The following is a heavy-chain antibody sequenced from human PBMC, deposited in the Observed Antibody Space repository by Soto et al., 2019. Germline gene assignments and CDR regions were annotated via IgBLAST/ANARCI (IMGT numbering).Heavy chain of an antibody. V-gene: IGHV2-5*02. D-gene: IGHD5-12*01. Sequence: QITLKESGPTLVKPTQTLTLTCTFSGFSLSTRGVGVAWIRQPPGKALEWLALIFWDDDKGYSPSLKSRLTTTEDPSKNQVVLTQTNMDPVETAAYYCAHRPPGYAYYFDYWGQGTLVTVSS. CDR2: IFWDDDK. CDR1: GFSLSTRGVG. J-gene: IGHJ4*02. CDR3: AHRPPGYAYYFDY.